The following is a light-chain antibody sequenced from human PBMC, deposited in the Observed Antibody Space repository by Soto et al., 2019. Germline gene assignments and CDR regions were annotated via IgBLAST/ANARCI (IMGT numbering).Light chain of an antibody. CDR3: QQRSNWPLT. J-gene: IGKJ4*01. V-gene: IGKV3-11*01. CDR1: QSVSSY. Sequence: EIVLTQSPATLSLSPGEGATLSCRASQSVSSYLAWYQQKPGQAPRLLIYDASNRATGIPARFSGSGSGTDFTLTVSSLEPEDFAVYYCQQRSNWPLTFGWGTKVEIK. CDR2: DAS.